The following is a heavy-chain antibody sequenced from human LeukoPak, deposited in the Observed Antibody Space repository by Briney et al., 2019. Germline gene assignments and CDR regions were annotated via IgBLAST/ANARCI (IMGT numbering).Heavy chain of an antibody. CDR1: GYAFTGYY. J-gene: IGHJ3*02. CDR3: ARDLEYLYPGGAFDI. D-gene: IGHD3-16*01. CDR2: INPNSGGT. Sequence: ASVKVSCKASGYAFTGYYMHWVRQAPGQGLEWMGWINPNSGGTNYAQKFQGRVTMTRDTSISTAYMELSRLRSDDTAVYYCARDLEYLYPGGAFDIWGQGTMVTVSS. V-gene: IGHV1-2*02.